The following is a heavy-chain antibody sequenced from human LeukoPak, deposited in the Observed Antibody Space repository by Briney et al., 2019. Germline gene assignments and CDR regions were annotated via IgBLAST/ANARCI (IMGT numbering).Heavy chain of an antibody. V-gene: IGHV4-59*01. J-gene: IGHJ4*02. CDR2: IYYSGST. CDR3: GGSVAAAGLDY. CDR1: GVSISSYY. D-gene: IGHD3-16*01. Sequence: ETLSLTCTVSGVSISSYYWSWIRQPPGKGLEWIAYIYYSGSTNYNPSLKNRVTITVDTTNKQLSLKQIYLTAAHTTAYYCGGSVAAAGLDYWGEGTLVTVSS.